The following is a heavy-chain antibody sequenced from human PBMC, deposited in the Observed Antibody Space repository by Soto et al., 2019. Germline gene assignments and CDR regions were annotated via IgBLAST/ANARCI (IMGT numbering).Heavy chain of an antibody. Sequence: QVQLVQSGAEVKKPGSSVKVSCKASGGTFSSYAISWVRQAPGQGLEWMGGIIPISDTTNYAQKSQGRVTITADESTSTAYMELSSLRSEDTAVYYCATSQGSSTSLEIYYYYYYGMDVWGQGTTVTVSS. CDR3: ATSQGSSTSLEIYYYYYYGMDV. D-gene: IGHD2-2*01. V-gene: IGHV1-69*01. J-gene: IGHJ6*02. CDR1: GGTFSSYA. CDR2: IIPISDTT.